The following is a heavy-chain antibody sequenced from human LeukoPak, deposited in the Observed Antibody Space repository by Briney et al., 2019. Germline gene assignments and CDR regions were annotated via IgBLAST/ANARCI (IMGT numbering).Heavy chain of an antibody. CDR2: INPNSGGT. Sequence: ASVKVSCKASGYTFTGYYMHWVRQAPGQGLEWMGWINPNSGGTNYAQKFQGWVTTTRDTSISTAYMELSRLRSDDTAVYYCARALGYCSSTSCPAYGMDVWGKGTTVTVSS. CDR3: ARALGYCSSTSCPAYGMDV. V-gene: IGHV1-2*04. D-gene: IGHD2-2*01. CDR1: GYTFTGYY. J-gene: IGHJ6*04.